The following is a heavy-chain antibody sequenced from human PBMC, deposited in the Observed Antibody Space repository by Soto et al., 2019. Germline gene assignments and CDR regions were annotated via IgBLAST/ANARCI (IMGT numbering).Heavy chain of an antibody. D-gene: IGHD1-20*01. J-gene: IGHJ4*02. CDR3: ARVGLNWNGFDY. V-gene: IGHV4-59*01. CDR1: GGSISSYY. CDR2: IYYSGST. Sequence: SETLSLTCTVSGGSISSYYWSWIRQPPGKGLEWIGYIYYSGSTNYNPSLKSRVTISVDTSKNQFSLKLSSVTAADTAVYYCARVGLNWNGFDYWGQGTLVTVSS.